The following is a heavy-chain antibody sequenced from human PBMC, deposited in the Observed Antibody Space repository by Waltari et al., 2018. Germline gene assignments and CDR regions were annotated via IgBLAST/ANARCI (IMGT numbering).Heavy chain of an antibody. J-gene: IGHJ6*02. D-gene: IGHD6-19*01. V-gene: IGHV1-18*01. CDR1: GYTFTSYG. Sequence: QVQLVQSGAEVKKPGASVKVSCKASGYTFTSYGISWVRQAPGQGLEWMGWISAYNGNTNYAQKVQGRVTMTRDTSISTAYMELSRLRSDDTAVYYCARDQGSGNYYYGMDVWGQGTTVTVSS. CDR2: ISAYNGNT. CDR3: ARDQGSGNYYYGMDV.